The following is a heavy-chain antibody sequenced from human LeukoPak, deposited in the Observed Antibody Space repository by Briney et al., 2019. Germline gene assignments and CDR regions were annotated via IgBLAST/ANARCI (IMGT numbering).Heavy chain of an antibody. CDR3: AKDWGELPYYFDY. Sequence: PGGSLRLSRAASGFTFSSYAMSWVRQAPGKGLEWVSAISGSGGSTYYADSVKGRFTISRDNSKNALYLQMNSLRAEDTAVYYCAKDWGELPYYFDYWGQGTLVTVSS. CDR2: ISGSGGST. D-gene: IGHD1-26*01. J-gene: IGHJ4*02. V-gene: IGHV3-23*01. CDR1: GFTFSSYA.